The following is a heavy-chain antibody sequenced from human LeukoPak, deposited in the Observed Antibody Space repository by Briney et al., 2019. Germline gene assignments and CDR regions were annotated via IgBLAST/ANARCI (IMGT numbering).Heavy chain of an antibody. CDR1: GFTFSSYG. J-gene: IGHJ4*02. D-gene: IGHD6-6*01. Sequence: GGSLRLSCAASGFTFSSYGMHWVRQAPGKGLEWVAVIWYDGSNKYYADSVKGRFTISRDNSKNTLYLQMNSLRAEDTAVYYCARESSSSNPVVYYFDYGGQGTLVPVSS. CDR2: IWYDGSNK. V-gene: IGHV3-33*01. CDR3: ARESSSSNPVVYYFDY.